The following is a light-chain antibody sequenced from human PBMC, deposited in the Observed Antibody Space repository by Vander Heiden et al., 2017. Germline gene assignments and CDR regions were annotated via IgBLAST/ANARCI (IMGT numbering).Light chain of an antibody. J-gene: IGKJ1*01. CDR2: GAS. Sequence: IVLTHSPCSLSLSPGERATLSCRASQSVSSSYLAWYQQKPGQAPRLLIYGASSRATGIPDRFSGSGSGTDFTLTISRLEPEDVAVYYCQQDGSSPWTFGQGTKVEIK. V-gene: IGKV3-20*01. CDR1: QSVSSSY. CDR3: QQDGSSPWT.